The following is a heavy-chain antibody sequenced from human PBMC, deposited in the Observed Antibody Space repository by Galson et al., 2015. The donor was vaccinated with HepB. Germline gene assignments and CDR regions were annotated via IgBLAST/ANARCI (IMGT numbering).Heavy chain of an antibody. D-gene: IGHD3-10*01. Sequence: VKPTQTLTLTCTFSGFSLSTSGMCVSWIRQPPGKALEWLALIDWDDDKYYSTSLKTRLTISKDTSKSQVVLTMTNMDPVDTATYYCARISDYYYGSGSYYNGYFDYWGQGTLVTVSS. CDR1: GFSLSTSGMC. V-gene: IGHV2-70*01. CDR2: IDWDDDK. J-gene: IGHJ4*02. CDR3: ARISDYYYGSGSYYNGYFDY.